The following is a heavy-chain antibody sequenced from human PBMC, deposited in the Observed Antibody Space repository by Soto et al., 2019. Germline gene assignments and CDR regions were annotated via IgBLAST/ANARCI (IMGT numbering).Heavy chain of an antibody. J-gene: IGHJ6*02. CDR3: ARERVVPAAIGSAHYGMDV. CDR1: GFTFSSYG. D-gene: IGHD2-2*01. V-gene: IGHV3-33*01. Sequence: QVQLVESGGGVVQPGRSLRLSCAASGFTFSSYGMHWVRQAPGKGLEWVAVIWYDGSNKYYADSVKGRFTISRDNSKNTLYLQMNSLRAEDTAVYYCARERVVPAAIGSAHYGMDVWGQGTTVTVSS. CDR2: IWYDGSNK.